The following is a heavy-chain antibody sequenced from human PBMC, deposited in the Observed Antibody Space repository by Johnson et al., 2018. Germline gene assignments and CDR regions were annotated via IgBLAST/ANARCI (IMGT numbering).Heavy chain of an antibody. CDR1: GYTFTSYD. Sequence: QVQLVQSGAEVKKPGASVKVSCKASGYTFTSYDVNWVRQATGQGLEWMGWLNPNSGNTGYAQKFQGRVTITADESTSTAYMELSSLRSEDTAVYYCARAGWNYAHYYGMDVWGQGTTVTVSS. J-gene: IGHJ6*02. V-gene: IGHV1-8*01. D-gene: IGHD1-7*01. CDR2: LNPNSGNT. CDR3: ARAGWNYAHYYGMDV.